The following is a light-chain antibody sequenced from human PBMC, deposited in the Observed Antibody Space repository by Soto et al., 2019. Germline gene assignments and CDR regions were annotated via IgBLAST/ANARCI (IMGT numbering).Light chain of an antibody. CDR3: QQYNKWPWT. V-gene: IGKV3-15*01. Sequence: EIVLTQSPGTLSLSPVKRGTLSCMASQSVSNNLAWYQQKPGQAPRLLIYGASTRATGIPARFSGSGSGTEFTLTISSLQSEDFAVYYCQQYNKWPWTFGQGTKVDIK. J-gene: IGKJ1*01. CDR2: GAS. CDR1: QSVSNN.